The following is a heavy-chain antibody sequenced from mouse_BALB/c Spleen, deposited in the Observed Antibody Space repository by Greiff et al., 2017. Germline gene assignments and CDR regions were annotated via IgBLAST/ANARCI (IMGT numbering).Heavy chain of an antibody. CDR1: GYTFTSYT. D-gene: IGHD1-1*01. CDR2: INPSSGYT. Sequence: VQLQESGAELVRPGVSVKMSCKASGYTFTSYTMHWVKQRPGQGLEWIGYINPSSGYTNYNQKFKDKATLTADKSSSTAYMQLSSLTSEDSAVYYCARWDVTTVVARDYWGQGTTLTVSS. CDR3: ARWDVTTVVARDY. J-gene: IGHJ2*01. V-gene: IGHV1S26*01.